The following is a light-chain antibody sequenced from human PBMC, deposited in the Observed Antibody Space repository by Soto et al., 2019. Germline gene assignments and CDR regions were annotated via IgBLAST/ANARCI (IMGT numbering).Light chain of an antibody. CDR2: GAS. CDR3: QQYNNWPFS. CDR1: QSVSNN. V-gene: IGKV3D-15*01. J-gene: IGKJ5*01. Sequence: EIVLTQSPVTLSLSPVEIATLSCRASQSVSNNYLAWYQQKPGQAPRLLIYGASNRATGIPDRFSGSGSGTDFTLTISGLQSEDSAVYFCQQYNNWPFSFGQGTRLENK.